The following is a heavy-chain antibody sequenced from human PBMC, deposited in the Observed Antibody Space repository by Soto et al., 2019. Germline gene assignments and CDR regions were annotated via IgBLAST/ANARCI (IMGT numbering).Heavy chain of an antibody. CDR2: INAGNDNT. CDR1: GYTFTTYV. Sequence: QVQLVQSGAEVNKPGASVKVACKASGYTFTTYVMHWVRQDPGQSLEWTGWINAGNDNTQYSQKFQGRVTITRDKSASAGYMELTSLISADKAVYYCARVGHDYYGMDVWGQGTTVTVSS. J-gene: IGHJ6*02. V-gene: IGHV1-3*01. CDR3: ARVGHDYYGMDV. D-gene: IGHD3-3*01.